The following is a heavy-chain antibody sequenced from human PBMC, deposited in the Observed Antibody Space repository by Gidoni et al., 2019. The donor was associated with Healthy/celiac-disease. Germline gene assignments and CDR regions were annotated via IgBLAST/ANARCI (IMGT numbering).Heavy chain of an antibody. J-gene: IGHJ6*02. Sequence: QVQLQESGPGLVKPSETLSLTCTVSGGSISSYYWSWIRQPPGTGLEWIGYIYYSGSTNYNPSLKSRVTISVDTSKNQFSLKLSSVTAADTAVYYCARTPYSSSYHNYYYYGMDVWGQGTTVTVSS. V-gene: IGHV4-59*01. D-gene: IGHD6-6*01. CDR3: ARTPYSSSYHNYYYYGMDV. CDR1: GGSISSYY. CDR2: IYYSGST.